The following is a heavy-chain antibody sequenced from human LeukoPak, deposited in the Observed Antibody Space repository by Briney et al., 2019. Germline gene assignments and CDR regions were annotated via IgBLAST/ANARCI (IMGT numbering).Heavy chain of an antibody. J-gene: IGHJ3*02. CDR3: ARESKTDAFDI. V-gene: IGHV3-33*01. Sequence: GGSLRLSCAVSGFTFSSYGMHWVRQAPGKGLEWVAVIWYDGSNKYYADSVKGRFTISRDNSKNTPYLQMNSLRAEDTAVYYCARESKTDAFDIWGQGTMVTVSS. CDR1: GFTFSSYG. CDR2: IWYDGSNK.